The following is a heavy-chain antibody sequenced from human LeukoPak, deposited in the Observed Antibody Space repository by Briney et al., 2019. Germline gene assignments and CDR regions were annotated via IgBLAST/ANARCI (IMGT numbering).Heavy chain of an antibody. CDR3: AKDDYGDAATGY. D-gene: IGHD4-17*01. CDR2: ISLSSSAI. CDR1: GFTFSDYS. V-gene: IGHV3-48*01. Sequence: GGSLRLSCAASGFTFSDYSMHWVRQAPGKGLEWISYISLSSSAIYYADSVEGRFTISRDNGKNSLFLQMNSLRAEDTAVYYCAKDDYGDAATGYWGQGTLVTVSS. J-gene: IGHJ4*02.